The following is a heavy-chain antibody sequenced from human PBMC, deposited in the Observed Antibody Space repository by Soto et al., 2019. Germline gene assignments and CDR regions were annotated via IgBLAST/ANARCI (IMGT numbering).Heavy chain of an antibody. CDR2: IYYSGST. CDR1: GGSISNYY. V-gene: IGHV4-59*08. D-gene: IGHD4-17*01. CDR3: ARRYGYYGDY. J-gene: IGHJ4*02. Sequence: SETLSLTCTVSGGSISNYYWSWIRQPPGKGLEWIGYIYYSGSTNYNPSLKSRVTISVDTSKNQLSLKLSSVTAADTAVYYCARRYGYYGDYWGQVTLVTVS.